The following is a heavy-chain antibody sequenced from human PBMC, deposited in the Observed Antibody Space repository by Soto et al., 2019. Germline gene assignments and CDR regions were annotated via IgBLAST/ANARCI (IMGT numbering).Heavy chain of an antibody. CDR3: AADTQWLARLGAFDI. CDR1: GFTFTSSA. D-gene: IGHD6-19*01. CDR2: IVVGSGNT. J-gene: IGHJ3*02. V-gene: IGHV1-58*01. Sequence: GASVKVSCKASGFTFTSSAVQWVRQARGQRLEWIGWIVVGSGNTNYAQKFQERVTITRDMSTSTAYMELSSLRSEDTAVYYCAADTQWLARLGAFDIWGQGTMGTV.